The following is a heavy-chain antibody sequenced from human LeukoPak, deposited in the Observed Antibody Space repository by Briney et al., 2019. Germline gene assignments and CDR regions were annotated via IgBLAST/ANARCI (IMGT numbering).Heavy chain of an antibody. CDR1: GYTLTELS. Sequence: ASVKVSCKVSGYTLTELSMHWVRQAPGKGLEWMGGFDPEDGETIYAQKFQGRVTMTRNTSISTAYMELSSLRSEDTAVYYCARGFTMIVVNWGQGTLVTVSS. CDR3: ARGFTMIVVN. CDR2: FDPEDGET. J-gene: IGHJ4*02. D-gene: IGHD3-22*01. V-gene: IGHV1-24*01.